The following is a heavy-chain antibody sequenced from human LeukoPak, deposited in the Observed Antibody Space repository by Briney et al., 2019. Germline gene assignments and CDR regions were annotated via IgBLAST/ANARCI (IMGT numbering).Heavy chain of an antibody. Sequence: ASVKVSCKAFGYTFTSNYMHWVRQAPGQGPEWMGVISPSGGSTTYAQKFQGRVTLTRDMSTSTDYLELSSLRSEDTAIYYCAKSAWTTGFDSWGQGTLVTVSS. J-gene: IGHJ4*02. CDR1: GYTFTSNY. V-gene: IGHV1-46*01. D-gene: IGHD1-1*01. CDR2: ISPSGGST. CDR3: AKSAWTTGFDS.